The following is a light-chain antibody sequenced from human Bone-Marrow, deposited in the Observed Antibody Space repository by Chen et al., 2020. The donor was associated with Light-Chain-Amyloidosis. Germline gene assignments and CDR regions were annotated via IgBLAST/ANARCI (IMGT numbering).Light chain of an antibody. J-gene: IGLJ2*01. V-gene: IGLV3-25*03. CDR1: DLPTKY. CDR3: QSADSSGTYEVI. Sequence: SYELTQPPSVSVSPGQTARITCSGDDLPTKYAYWYQQKPGQAPVLVIHRDTERPSGISERFSGSSSGTTATLTFSGVQAEDEADYHCQSADSSGTYEVIFGGGTKLTV. CDR2: RDT.